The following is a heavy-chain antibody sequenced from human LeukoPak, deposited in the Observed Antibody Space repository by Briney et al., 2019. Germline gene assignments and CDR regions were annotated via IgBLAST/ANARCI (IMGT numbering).Heavy chain of an antibody. CDR2: ISSSSSTI. Sequence: TGGSLRLSCAASGFTFSSYSMNWVRQAPGKGLEWVSYISSSSSTIYYADSVKGRFTISRDNAKNSLYLQMNSLRAEDTAVYYCARVLLGFLEWFPQAGVDYWGQGTLVTVSS. CDR1: GFTFSSYS. D-gene: IGHD3-3*01. CDR3: ARVLLGFLEWFPQAGVDY. J-gene: IGHJ4*02. V-gene: IGHV3-48*01.